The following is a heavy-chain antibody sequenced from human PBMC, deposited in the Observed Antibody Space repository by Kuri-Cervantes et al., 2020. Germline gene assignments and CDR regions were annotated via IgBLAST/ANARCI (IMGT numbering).Heavy chain of an antibody. CDR3: ARDMQSIAAAGTFGY. Sequence: SVKVSCKASGGTFSSYAISWVRQAPGQGLEWMGGIIPIFGTANYAQKFQGRVTITADESTSTAYMELSSLRSEDTAVYYCARDMQSIAAAGTFGYWGQGTLVTVSS. V-gene: IGHV1-69*13. D-gene: IGHD6-13*01. J-gene: IGHJ4*02. CDR2: IIPIFGTA. CDR1: GGTFSSYA.